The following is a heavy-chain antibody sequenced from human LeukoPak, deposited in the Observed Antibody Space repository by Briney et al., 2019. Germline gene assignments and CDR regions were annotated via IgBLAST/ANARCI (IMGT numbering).Heavy chain of an antibody. Sequence: GGSLRLSCAASGFTFSSYGMHWVRQAPGKGLEWVAFIRYDGSNKYYADSVKGRFTISRDNSKNTLYLQMNSLRAEDTAVYYCEKAPIAAAGRIYWGQGTLVTVSS. CDR1: GFTFSSYG. V-gene: IGHV3-30*02. CDR3: EKAPIAAAGRIY. CDR2: IRYDGSNK. D-gene: IGHD6-13*01. J-gene: IGHJ4*02.